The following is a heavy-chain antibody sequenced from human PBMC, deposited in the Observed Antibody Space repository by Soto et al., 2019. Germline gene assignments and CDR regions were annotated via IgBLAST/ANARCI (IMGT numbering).Heavy chain of an antibody. CDR3: AKDHSSSYYYGMDV. CDR1: GFTVSSYG. D-gene: IGHD6-13*01. Sequence: AGSLRRSCAASGFTVSSYGMHWVRQAPGKGLEWVAVISYDGSNKYYADSVKCRITISRDNSKNTLDLQMNSLQAEDTAPYYCAKDHSSSYYYGMDVWGQGTKVTVSS. V-gene: IGHV3-30*18. J-gene: IGHJ6*01. CDR2: ISYDGSNK.